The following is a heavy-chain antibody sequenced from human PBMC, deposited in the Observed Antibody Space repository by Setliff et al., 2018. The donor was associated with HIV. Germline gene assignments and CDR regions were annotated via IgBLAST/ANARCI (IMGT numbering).Heavy chain of an antibody. CDR1: GYTFTGHY. V-gene: IGHV1-2*02. CDR2: ISAYNGNT. J-gene: IGHJ6*03. CDR3: ARDAFDYTAYYYSYMDV. D-gene: IGHD4-4*01. Sequence: GASVKVSCKASGYTFTGHYLHWVRQAPGQGLEWLGWISAYNGNTTYAQKFQGRVTMTRDTSTSTVYMELSSLRSEDTAVYYCARDAFDYTAYYYSYMDVWGKGTTVTVSS.